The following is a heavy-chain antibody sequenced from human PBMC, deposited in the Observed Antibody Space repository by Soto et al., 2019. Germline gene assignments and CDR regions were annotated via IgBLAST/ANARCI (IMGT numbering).Heavy chain of an antibody. D-gene: IGHD6-19*01. Sequence: QVQLVQSGAEVKKPGSSVKVSCKASGGTFSSYTISWVRQAPGQGLEWMGRIIPILGIANYAQKFQGRVTITADKSTSTAYMELSSLRSEDTAVYYCARLPLPVAGTPYFDYWGQGTLVTVSS. J-gene: IGHJ4*02. V-gene: IGHV1-69*02. CDR1: GGTFSSYT. CDR2: IIPILGIA. CDR3: ARLPLPVAGTPYFDY.